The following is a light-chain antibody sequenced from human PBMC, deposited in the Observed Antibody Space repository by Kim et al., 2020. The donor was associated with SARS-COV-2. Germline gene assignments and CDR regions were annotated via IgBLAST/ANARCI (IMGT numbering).Light chain of an antibody. V-gene: IGKV3D-7*01. CDR3: QQDYNLPT. CDR2: GAS. J-gene: IGKJ1*01. CDR1: QSVSSSY. Sequence: PGERVTLSCRASQSVSSSYLTWYQQQPGQAPRLLIYGASTRATGIPARFSGSGSGTDFTLTSSSLQPEDFAVYYCQQDYNLPTFGQGTKVDIK.